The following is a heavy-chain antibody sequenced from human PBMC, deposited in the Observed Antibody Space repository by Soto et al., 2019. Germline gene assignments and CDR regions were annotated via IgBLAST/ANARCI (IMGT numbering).Heavy chain of an antibody. CDR3: AKDYRLVIPTGHEGVFDY. CDR1: GFRFSGYG. D-gene: IGHD2-2*01. J-gene: IGHJ4*02. CDR2: ISYDGSNK. V-gene: IGHV3-30*18. Sequence: VESGGGVVQPGRSLRLSCAASGFRFSGYGMYWVRQAPGKGLEWISVISYDGSNKYYADSVKGRFTISRDNSKNTLSLQMNSLRDEDTAVYYCAKDYRLVIPTGHEGVFDYWGQGTRVTVSS.